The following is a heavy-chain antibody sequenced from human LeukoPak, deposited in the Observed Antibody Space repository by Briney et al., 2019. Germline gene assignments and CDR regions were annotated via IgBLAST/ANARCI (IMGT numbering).Heavy chain of an antibody. V-gene: IGHV1-69*13. CDR1: GGTFSSYA. CDR3: ATRWAVPAAIEEESSLGEI. J-gene: IGHJ3*02. D-gene: IGHD2-2*02. CDR2: IIPIFGTA. Sequence: ASVKVSCNASGGTFSSYAFSWGRQAPGQGLELMGGIIPIFGTANYSQKSQGRVTLTADASTSTAYMELSSLRSEDTAVYYCATRWAVPAAIEEESSLGEIWGQGTMVTVSS.